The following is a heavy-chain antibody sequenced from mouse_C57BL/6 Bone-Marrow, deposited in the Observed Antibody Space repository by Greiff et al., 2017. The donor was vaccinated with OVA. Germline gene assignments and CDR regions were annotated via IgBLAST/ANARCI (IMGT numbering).Heavy chain of an antibody. J-gene: IGHJ4*01. Sequence: VQLQEPGAELARPGASVKLSCKASGYTFTSYGISWVKQRTGQGLEWIGEIYPRSGNTYYNEKFKGKATLTADKSSSTAYMELRSLTSEDSAVYFCARAHYGSSYGYYAMDYWGQGTSVTVSS. D-gene: IGHD1-1*01. CDR1: GYTFTSYG. CDR3: ARAHYGSSYGYYAMDY. V-gene: IGHV1-81*01. CDR2: IYPRSGNT.